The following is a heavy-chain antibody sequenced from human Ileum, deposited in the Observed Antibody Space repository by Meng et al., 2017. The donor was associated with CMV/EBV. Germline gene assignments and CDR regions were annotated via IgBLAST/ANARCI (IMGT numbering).Heavy chain of an antibody. Sequence: AYGFSFSTYGMHWVRQAPGKGLEWVAIIWSDGNHKDYADSVRGRFTISRDNSKSMLYLQMNSLRAEDTALYYCAKDEYSSTSGGIHYWGQGTLVTVSS. V-gene: IGHV3-33*06. CDR2: IWSDGNHK. D-gene: IGHD6-6*01. J-gene: IGHJ4*02. CDR1: GFSFSTYG. CDR3: AKDEYSSTSGGIHY.